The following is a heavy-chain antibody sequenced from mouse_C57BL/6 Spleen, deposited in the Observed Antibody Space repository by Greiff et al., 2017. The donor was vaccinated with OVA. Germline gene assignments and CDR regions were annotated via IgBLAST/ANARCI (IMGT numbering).Heavy chain of an antibody. Sequence: EVHLVESGPELVKPGASVKISCKASGYSFTDYNMNWVKQSNGKSLEWIGVINPNYGTTSYNQKFKGKATLTVDQSSSTAYMQLNSLTSEDSAVYYCASQELSLGDYAMDYWGQGTSVTVSS. CDR3: ASQELSLGDYAMDY. CDR1: GYSFTDYN. D-gene: IGHD4-1*01. J-gene: IGHJ4*01. V-gene: IGHV1-39*01. CDR2: INPNYGTT.